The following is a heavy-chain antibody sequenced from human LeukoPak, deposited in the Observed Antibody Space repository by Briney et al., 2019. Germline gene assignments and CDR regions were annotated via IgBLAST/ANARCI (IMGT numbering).Heavy chain of an antibody. CDR2: MYYSGST. V-gene: IGHV4-39*01. J-gene: IGHJ3*02. Sequence: PSASQSPTYTVAGASISSSCYYSGRLRQPPWKGPELIVSMYYSGSTYYPPSLKRRIPISSDRSQNKFSLKLSSVTAADTAEYYCARHISALGYCSGGSFKAGIYDSSGSSDAFDIWGQGTMVTVSS. CDR3: ARHISALGYCSGGSFKAGIYDSSGSSDAFDI. CDR1: GASISSSCYY. D-gene: IGHD2-15*01.